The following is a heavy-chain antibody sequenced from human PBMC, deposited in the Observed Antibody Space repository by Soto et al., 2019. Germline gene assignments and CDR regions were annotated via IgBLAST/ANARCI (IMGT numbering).Heavy chain of an antibody. CDR1: GGTFSSYA. V-gene: IGHV1-69*13. CDR3: ARVLPKGYYDFWSGLHWFDP. CDR2: IIPIFGTA. Sequence: SVKVSCKASGGTFSSYAISWVRQAPGQGLEWMGGIIPIFGTANYAQKFQGRVTITADESTSTAYMELGSLRSEDTAVYYCARVLPKGYYDFWSGLHWFDPWGQGTLVTVSS. D-gene: IGHD3-3*01. J-gene: IGHJ5*02.